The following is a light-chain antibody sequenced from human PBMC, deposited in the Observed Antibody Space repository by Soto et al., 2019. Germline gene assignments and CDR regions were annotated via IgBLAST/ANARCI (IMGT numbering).Light chain of an antibody. CDR3: EQSFTAPRN. CDR1: QSIGRY. J-gene: IGKJ2*01. Sequence: DIQMTQSPSSLSASVGDRVTVTCRASQSIGRYLNWYQQKAGQAPKLLIYDATTLQTRVPSRFSGSASGTEFTLTISCLQPEDFATYYCEQSFTAPRNFGQGTKLEIQ. CDR2: DAT. V-gene: IGKV1-39*01.